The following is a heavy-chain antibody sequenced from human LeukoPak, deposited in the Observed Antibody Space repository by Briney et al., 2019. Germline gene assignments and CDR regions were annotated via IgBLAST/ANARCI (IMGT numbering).Heavy chain of an antibody. Sequence: GGSLRLSCAASGFTFSNTWMSWARQAPGKGLEWVGRIKSKTDGGTTDYAAPVKGRFTISRDDSKNTLYLQMNSLKTEDTAVYYCTSGVQGELRPIDEDFDYWGQGTLVTVSS. V-gene: IGHV3-15*01. J-gene: IGHJ4*02. CDR2: IKSKTDGGTT. CDR1: GFTFSNTW. CDR3: TSGVQGELRPIDEDFDY. D-gene: IGHD1-26*01.